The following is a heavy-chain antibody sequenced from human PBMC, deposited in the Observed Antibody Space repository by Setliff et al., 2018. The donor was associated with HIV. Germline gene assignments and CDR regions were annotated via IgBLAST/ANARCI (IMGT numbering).Heavy chain of an antibody. V-gene: IGHV1-2*06. CDR2: INPNNGAT. Sequence: ASVKVSCKASGYSFSGYYMSWIRQAPGQALEWMGRINPNNGATEYAQKFQGRVTMTSDSLTSTAHMELTRLRPDDTAVYYCARDLGIVIPFDYWGQGTLVTVSS. D-gene: IGHD3-16*01. J-gene: IGHJ4*02. CDR3: ARDLGIVIPFDY. CDR1: GYSFSGYY.